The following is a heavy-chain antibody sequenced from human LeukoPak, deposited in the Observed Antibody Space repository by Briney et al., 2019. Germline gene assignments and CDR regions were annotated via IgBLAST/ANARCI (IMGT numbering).Heavy chain of an antibody. J-gene: IGHJ3*02. V-gene: IGHV3-73*01. CDR2: IRSKANSYAT. Sequence: GGSLRPSCPAPGFTFSALAMHWARQASGKGREWVGRIRSKANSYATAYAASVKGRFTISRDDSKNTAYLQMNSLKTEDTAVYYCTSLQPSADIWGQGTMVTVSS. CDR3: TSLQPSADI. D-gene: IGHD1-26*01. CDR1: GFTFSALA.